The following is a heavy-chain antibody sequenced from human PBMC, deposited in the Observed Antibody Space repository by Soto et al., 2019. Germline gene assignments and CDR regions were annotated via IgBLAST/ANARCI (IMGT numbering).Heavy chain of an antibody. V-gene: IGHV3-30*18. CDR1: GFTFSSYG. Sequence: QVQLVESGGGVVQPGRSLRLSCAASGFTFSSYGMHWVRQAPAKGLEWVSVISFDGSNTYYADSVKGRFTISRDNSKNTLYLQMSSLRPDDTAVYYCANDPTMAVDRPSGDWGQGTLVIVSS. J-gene: IGHJ4*02. CDR2: ISFDGSNT. CDR3: ANDPTMAVDRPSGD. D-gene: IGHD3-10*01.